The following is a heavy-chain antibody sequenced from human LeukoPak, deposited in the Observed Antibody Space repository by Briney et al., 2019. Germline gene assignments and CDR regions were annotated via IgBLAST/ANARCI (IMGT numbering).Heavy chain of an antibody. Sequence: GGSLRLSCAASGFTFSSYAMHWVRQAPGKGLEWVAVISYDGSNKYYADSVKGRFTISRDNSKNTLYLQMNSLRAEDTAVYYCARDIDGSGIEDAFDIWGQGTMVTVSS. CDR2: ISYDGSNK. J-gene: IGHJ3*02. V-gene: IGHV3-30-3*01. CDR3: ARDIDGSGIEDAFDI. D-gene: IGHD3-22*01. CDR1: GFTFSSYA.